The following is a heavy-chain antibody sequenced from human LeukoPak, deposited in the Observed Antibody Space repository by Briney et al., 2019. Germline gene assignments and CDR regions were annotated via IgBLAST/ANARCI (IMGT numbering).Heavy chain of an antibody. J-gene: IGHJ5*02. D-gene: IGHD2-15*01. Sequence: SQTLSLTCTVSGGSISSGGYYWSWIRQPPGKGLEWIGEINHSGSTNYNPSLKSRVTISVDTSKNQFSLKLSSVTAADTAVYYCARRGIVVVVAARRANWFDPWGQGTLVTVSS. CDR2: INHSGST. CDR1: GGSISSGGYY. CDR3: ARRGIVVVVAARRANWFDP. V-gene: IGHV4-30-2*01.